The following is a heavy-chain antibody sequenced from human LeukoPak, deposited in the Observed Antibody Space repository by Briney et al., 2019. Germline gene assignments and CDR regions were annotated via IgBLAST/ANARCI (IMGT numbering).Heavy chain of an antibody. Sequence: GGSLRLSCAASGFTFSSYWMNWVRQVPGKGLVWVSRIVSDGSNTNYADSVKGRFTISRDNAKNTLYLQMNSLRAEDTAVYYCARRSSGSPPYYFDYWGQGTLVTVSS. J-gene: IGHJ4*02. D-gene: IGHD1-26*01. V-gene: IGHV3-74*01. CDR2: IVSDGSNT. CDR3: ARRSSGSPPYYFDY. CDR1: GFTFSSYW.